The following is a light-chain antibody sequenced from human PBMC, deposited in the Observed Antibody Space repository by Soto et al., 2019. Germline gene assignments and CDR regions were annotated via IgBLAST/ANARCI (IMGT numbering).Light chain of an antibody. V-gene: IGKV3-20*01. CDR1: QSVSSSS. CDR2: GAS. Sequence: EIVFTQSPGTLSFSPGERATLSCRASQSVSSSSLAWYQQKPGQAPRLLIYGASSRATGIPDRFSGGGSGTDFTLTISRLEPEDFAVYYCQQFSSYPLTFGGGTKVDIK. CDR3: QQFSSYPLT. J-gene: IGKJ4*01.